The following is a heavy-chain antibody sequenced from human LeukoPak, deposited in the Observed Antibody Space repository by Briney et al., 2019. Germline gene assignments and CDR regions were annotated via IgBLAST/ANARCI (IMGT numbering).Heavy chain of an antibody. CDR2: LSGSGVTT. J-gene: IGHJ4*02. CDR1: GFTFSSYA. V-gene: IGHV3-23*01. D-gene: IGHD5-18*01. Sequence: GGSLRLSCVASGFTFSSYAMNWVRQAPGKGLEWVSGLSGSGVTTYYADSVKGRFTISRDNSKKTLFLQMTSLRVEDAAIYYCAKHCYGYSVDYWGQGTLVTVSS. CDR3: AKHCYGYSVDY.